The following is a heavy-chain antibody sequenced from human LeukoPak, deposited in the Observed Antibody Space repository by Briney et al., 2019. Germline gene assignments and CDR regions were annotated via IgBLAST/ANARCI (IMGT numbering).Heavy chain of an antibody. Sequence: ASVKVSCKASGGTFSSYAITWVRQAPGQGLEWMGRIIPILGIANYAQKFQGRVTIAADKSTSTAYMELSSLRSEDTAVYYCARGGTMIDDGMDVWGQGTTVTVSS. CDR3: ARGGTMIDDGMDV. V-gene: IGHV1-69*04. CDR2: IIPILGIA. CDR1: GGTFSSYA. D-gene: IGHD3-22*01. J-gene: IGHJ6*02.